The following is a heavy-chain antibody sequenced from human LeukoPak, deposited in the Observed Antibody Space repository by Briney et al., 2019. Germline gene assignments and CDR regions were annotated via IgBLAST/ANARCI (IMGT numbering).Heavy chain of an antibody. D-gene: IGHD1-26*01. Sequence: GGSLRLSCAASAFSLSAYNMNWVRQAPGKGLEWVSSISYTGTYIYYADSVKGRFTISRDNAQNSLYLQMNSLRAEDTAIYYCVRDRGTYRPIDYWGQGTLDTVSS. V-gene: IGHV3-21*04. CDR1: AFSLSAYN. J-gene: IGHJ4*02. CDR2: ISYTGTYI. CDR3: VRDRGTYRPIDY.